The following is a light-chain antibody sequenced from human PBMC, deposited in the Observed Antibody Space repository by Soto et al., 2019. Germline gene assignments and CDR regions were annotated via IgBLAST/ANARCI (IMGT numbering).Light chain of an antibody. CDR1: QSVSNSY. CDR2: GAS. CDR3: QHRSSWPVS. Sequence: EIVLPQSPGTLSLSPWERATLSCRASQSVSNSYLAWYQQKPGRAPRLRIYGASSRATGIPARVSGSGSGTDCTLTISSLEPEDFAIYYCQHRSSWPVSFGQGTRLEIK. V-gene: IGKV3D-20*02. J-gene: IGKJ5*01.